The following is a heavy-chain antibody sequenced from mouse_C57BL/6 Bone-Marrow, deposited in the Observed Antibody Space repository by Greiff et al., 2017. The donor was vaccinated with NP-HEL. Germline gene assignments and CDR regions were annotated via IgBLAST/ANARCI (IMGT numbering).Heavy chain of an antibody. CDR2: IRNKANGYTT. CDR1: GFTFTDYY. V-gene: IGHV7-3*01. D-gene: IGHD2-3*01. CDR3: ARWLLRAMDY. J-gene: IGHJ4*01. Sequence: EVQRVESGGGLVQPGGSLSLSCAASGFTFTDYYMSWVRQPPGKALEWLGFIRNKANGYTTEYSASVKGRFTISRDNSQSILYLQMNALRAEDSATYYCARWLLRAMDYWGQGTSVTVSS.